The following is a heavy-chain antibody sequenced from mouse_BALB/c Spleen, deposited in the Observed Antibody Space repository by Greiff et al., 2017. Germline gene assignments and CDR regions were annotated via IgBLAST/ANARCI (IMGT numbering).Heavy chain of an antibody. D-gene: IGHD2-3*01. CDR1: GFTFSSYT. V-gene: IGHV5-9*03. J-gene: IGHJ4*01. CDR2: ISSGGGNT. Sequence: EVKLMESGGGLVKPGGSLKLSCAASGFTFSSYTMSWVRQTPEKRLEWVATISSGGGNTYYPDSVKGRFTISRDNAKNNLYLQMSSLWSEDTALYYCARYRDGYSLYAMDYWGQGTSVTVSS. CDR3: ARYRDGYSLYAMDY.